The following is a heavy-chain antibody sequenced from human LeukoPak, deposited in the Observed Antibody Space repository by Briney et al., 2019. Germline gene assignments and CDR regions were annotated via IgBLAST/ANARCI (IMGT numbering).Heavy chain of an antibody. Sequence: ASQTLSLTCTVSGGSISSGDYYWSWIRQPPGKGLEWIGYIYYSGSTYYNPSLKSRVTISVDTSKNQFSLKLSSVTAADTAVYYCARSTYDYVWGSYRLRYYFDYWGQGTLVTVSS. CDR1: GGSISSGDYY. J-gene: IGHJ4*02. CDR2: IYYSGST. V-gene: IGHV4-30-4*01. D-gene: IGHD3-16*02. CDR3: ARSTYDYVWGSYRLRYYFDY.